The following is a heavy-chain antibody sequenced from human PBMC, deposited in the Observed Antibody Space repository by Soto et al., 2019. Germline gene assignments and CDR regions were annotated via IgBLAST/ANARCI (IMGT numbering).Heavy chain of an antibody. V-gene: IGHV4-30-4*01. CDR3: ARAPYIAAALDV. D-gene: IGHD6-25*01. J-gene: IGHJ6*02. Sequence: QVQLQESGPGLVKPSQTLSLTCTVSGGSIRSGDYYWSWIRQPPGKGLEWIGYIYYSGSTYYNPSLKSRVTISVDMSNNQFSLWLSSVTAADTAVYYCARAPYIAAALDVGGQGTTVSVSS. CDR1: GGSIRSGDYY. CDR2: IYYSGST.